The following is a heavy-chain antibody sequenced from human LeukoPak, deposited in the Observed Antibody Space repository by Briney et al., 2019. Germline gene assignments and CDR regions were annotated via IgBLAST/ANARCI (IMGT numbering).Heavy chain of an antibody. Sequence: GGSLRLSCAASGFTFSSYEMNWVRQAPGKGLEWVSYISSSGSTIYYADSVKGRFTISRDNARNSLYLQMNSLRAEDTAVCYCARDSEGVTGTTSWFDPWGQGTLVTVSS. CDR3: ARDSEGVTGTTSWFDP. J-gene: IGHJ5*02. CDR1: GFTFSSYE. D-gene: IGHD1-7*01. CDR2: ISSSGSTI. V-gene: IGHV3-48*03.